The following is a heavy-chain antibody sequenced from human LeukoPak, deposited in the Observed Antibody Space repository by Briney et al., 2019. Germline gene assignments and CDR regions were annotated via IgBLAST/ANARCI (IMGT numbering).Heavy chain of an antibody. D-gene: IGHD4/OR15-4a*01. CDR3: ARAGAIHYYYYYGMDV. CDR1: GYTFTSYD. CDR2: MNPNSGNT. Sequence: ASVKVSSKASGYTFTSYDINWVRQATGQGLEWMGWMNPNSGNTGYAQKFQGRVTMTRNTSISTAYMELSSLRSEDTAVYYCARAGAIHYYYYYGMDVWGQGTTVTVSS. V-gene: IGHV1-8*01. J-gene: IGHJ6*02.